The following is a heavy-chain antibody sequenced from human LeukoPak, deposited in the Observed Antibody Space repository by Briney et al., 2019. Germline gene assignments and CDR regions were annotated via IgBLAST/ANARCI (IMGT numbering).Heavy chain of an antibody. V-gene: IGHV1-2*02. CDR2: INPNSGGA. D-gene: IGHD6-19*01. Sequence: ASVKVSCKASGYTFTGYYIHWVRQAPGQGLEWVGLINPNSGGAKYAQKFQDRVTMTRDTSISTAYMRLSRLRSDDTAVYYGAKGRVVAGSKSLTYHWLDPWGQGTLVTVSS. CDR1: GYTFTGYY. CDR3: AKGRVVAGSKSLTYHWLDP. J-gene: IGHJ5*02.